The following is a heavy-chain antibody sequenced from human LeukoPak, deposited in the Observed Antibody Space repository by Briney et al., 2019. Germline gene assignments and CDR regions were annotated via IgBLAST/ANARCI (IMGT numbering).Heavy chain of an antibody. J-gene: IGHJ4*02. CDR1: GFTFSSYE. CDR3: ARNGGYSSSWYLGYFDC. D-gene: IGHD6-13*01. CDR2: ISSSGTTI. V-gene: IGHV3-48*03. Sequence: QPGGSLRLSCAASGFTFSSYEMNWVRQASGKGLEWISYISSSGTTIYSADSVKGRFTISRDNAKNSLYLQMNSLRAEDTAVYYCARNGGYSSSWYLGYFDCWGQGTLVTVSS.